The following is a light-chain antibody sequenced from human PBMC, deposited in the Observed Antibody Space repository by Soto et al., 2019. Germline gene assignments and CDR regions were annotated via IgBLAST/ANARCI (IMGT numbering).Light chain of an antibody. J-gene: IGKJ5*01. V-gene: IGKV1-39*01. Sequence: IQMTQSPSSLPAPVGPRATTTCRASQSISTWLAWYQQKPGTAPNLLIFTASYLQSGVPSRFSGSGSGTDFTLTISSLQPEDFATYYCQQSYSTPITFGQGTRLEIK. CDR3: QQSYSTPIT. CDR2: TAS. CDR1: QSISTW.